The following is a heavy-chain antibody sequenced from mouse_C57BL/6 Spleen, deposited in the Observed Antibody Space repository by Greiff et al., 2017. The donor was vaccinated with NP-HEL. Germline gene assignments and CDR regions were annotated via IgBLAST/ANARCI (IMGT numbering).Heavy chain of an antibody. Sequence: VQLQQSGPELVKPGASVKISCKASGYTFTDYYMNWVKQSHGKSLEWIGDINPNNGGTSYNQKFKGKATLTVDKSSSTAYMELRSLTSEDSAVYYCARSSIYYDYAFDYWGQGTTLTVSS. CDR2: INPNNGGT. J-gene: IGHJ2*01. D-gene: IGHD2-4*01. CDR1: GYTFTDYY. CDR3: ARSSIYYDYAFDY. V-gene: IGHV1-26*01.